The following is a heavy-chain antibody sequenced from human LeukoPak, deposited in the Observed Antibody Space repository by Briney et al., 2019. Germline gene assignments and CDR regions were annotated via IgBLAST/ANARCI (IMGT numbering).Heavy chain of an antibody. J-gene: IGHJ4*02. CDR2: LYYSGSP. CDR1: GGSISSYY. V-gene: IGHV4-59*01. D-gene: IGHD1-26*01. Sequence: SETLSLTSTVSGGSISSYYWSWIRQPPGKGLEWIGYLYYSGSPNYNPSLKSRVTISVDTAKNQFSLKLSSVTAADTAVYYCARDVGRGYIDYWGQGTLVTVSS. CDR3: ARDVGRGYIDY.